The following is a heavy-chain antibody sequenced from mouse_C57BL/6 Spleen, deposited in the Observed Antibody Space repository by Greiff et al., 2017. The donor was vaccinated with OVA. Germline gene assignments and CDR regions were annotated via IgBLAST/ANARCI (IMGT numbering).Heavy chain of an antibody. Sequence: QVQLKQPGAELVKPGASVKLSCKASGYTFTSYWMHWVKQRPGQGLEWIGMIHPNSGSTNYNEKFKSKATLTVDKSSSTAYMQLSSLTSEDSAVYYCASTTASYWYFDVWGTGTTVTVSS. D-gene: IGHD1-2*01. V-gene: IGHV1-64*01. CDR2: IHPNSGST. CDR1: GYTFTSYW. J-gene: IGHJ1*03. CDR3: ASTTASYWYFDV.